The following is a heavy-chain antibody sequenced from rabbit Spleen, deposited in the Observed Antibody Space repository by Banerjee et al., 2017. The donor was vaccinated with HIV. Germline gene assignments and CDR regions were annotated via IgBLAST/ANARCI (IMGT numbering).Heavy chain of an antibody. J-gene: IGHJ6*01. CDR3: ARDTATSFSSYGMDL. V-gene: IGHV1S40*01. Sequence: VESGGDLVKPGASLTLTCTASGVSFSFSNYMCWVRQAPGKGLEWIGCVDVGSSGFTYFANWAKGRFTISKTSSTTVTLKMTSLTAADTATYFCARDTATSFSSYGMDLWGPGTLVHRL. CDR1: GVSFSFSNY. D-gene: IGHD1-1*01. CDR2: VDVGSSGFT.